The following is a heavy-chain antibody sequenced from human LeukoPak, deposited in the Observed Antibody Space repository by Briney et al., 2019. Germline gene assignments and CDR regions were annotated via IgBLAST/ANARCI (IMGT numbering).Heavy chain of an antibody. CDR1: GYTFTGYY. Sequence: GASVKVSCKASGYTFTGYYMHWVRQAPGQGLEWMGWINPNSGGTNYAQKFQGRVTMTRDTSISTAYMELSRLRSDDTAVYYCARAYCGGDCYLNFDYWGQGTLVTVSS. D-gene: IGHD2-21*02. CDR3: ARAYCGGDCYLNFDY. J-gene: IGHJ4*02. V-gene: IGHV1-2*02. CDR2: INPNSGGT.